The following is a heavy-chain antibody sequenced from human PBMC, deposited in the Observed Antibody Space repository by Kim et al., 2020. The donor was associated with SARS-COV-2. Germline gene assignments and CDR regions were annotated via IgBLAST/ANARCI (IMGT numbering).Heavy chain of an antibody. Sequence: GGSLRLSCAASGFIFSDYAMSWVRQAPGKGLEWVSVIYSSSSRPYYADSVKGRFTISRDNSKNTLYLQMNSLRAEDTAVYYCAKSYTHYSGSGSYYSDTWGQGTLVTVSS. J-gene: IGHJ5*02. CDR2: IYSSSSRP. CDR3: AKSYTHYSGSGSYYSDT. D-gene: IGHD3-10*01. V-gene: IGHV3-23*03. CDR1: GFIFSDYA.